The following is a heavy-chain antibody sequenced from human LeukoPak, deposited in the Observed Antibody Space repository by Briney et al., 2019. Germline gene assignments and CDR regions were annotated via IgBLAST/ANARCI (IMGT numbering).Heavy chain of an antibody. Sequence: GESLKISCKGSGYSFTNYWIGWVRQMPGKGLEWLGIIYPGDSDTRYSPSFQGQVTISAVKSITTAYLQWSSLKASDTAVYYCARRYSSSEIFDYWGQGTLVTVSS. V-gene: IGHV5-51*01. CDR2: IYPGDSDT. J-gene: IGHJ4*02. D-gene: IGHD6-13*01. CDR3: ARRYSSSEIFDY. CDR1: GYSFTNYW.